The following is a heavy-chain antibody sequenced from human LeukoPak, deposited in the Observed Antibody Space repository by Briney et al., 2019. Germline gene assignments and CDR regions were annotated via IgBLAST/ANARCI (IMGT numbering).Heavy chain of an antibody. V-gene: IGHV1-8*01. Sequence: ASVKVSCKTSGYRFTSYDISWARQATGQGLQWMGRMTPSSGSAEYAQRFQGRVTLTRDTASGTAYLELRGLSADDTATYYCAREGPLFVLDYWGQGTRVAVSS. CDR3: AREGPLFVLDY. D-gene: IGHD6-6*01. CDR1: GYRFTSYD. CDR2: MTPSSGSA. J-gene: IGHJ4*02.